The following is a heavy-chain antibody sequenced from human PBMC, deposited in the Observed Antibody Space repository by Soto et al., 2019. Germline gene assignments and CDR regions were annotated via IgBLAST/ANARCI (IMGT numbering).Heavy chain of an antibody. V-gene: IGHV4-34*01. J-gene: IGHJ5*02. CDR2: INHTGGT. CDR1: GGSVNVYY. CDR3: ATRITVFGLLIPPFDP. Sequence: AETLGLTCAVYGGSVNVYYWNWIRQPPGKGLDWIGEINHTGGTHYNPSLKSRVTMSVDTSKNQFSLRLSSVTAADTAIYYCATRITVFGLLIPPFDPWGQGTKVTVSS. D-gene: IGHD3-3*01.